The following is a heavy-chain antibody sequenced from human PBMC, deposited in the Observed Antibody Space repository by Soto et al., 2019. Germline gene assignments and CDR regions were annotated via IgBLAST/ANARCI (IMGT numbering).Heavy chain of an antibody. CDR2: IWYDGSNK. D-gene: IGHD3-10*01. CDR3: ARDQAYYGSGSLYNWFDP. V-gene: IGHV3-33*01. Sequence: QVQLVESGGGVVQPGRSLRLSCAASGFTFSSYGMHWVRQAPGKGLEWVAVIWYDGSNKYYADSVKGRFTISRDNSKNTLNLQMNSLRAEDTAVYYCARDQAYYGSGSLYNWFDPWGQGTLVTVSS. CDR1: GFTFSSYG. J-gene: IGHJ5*02.